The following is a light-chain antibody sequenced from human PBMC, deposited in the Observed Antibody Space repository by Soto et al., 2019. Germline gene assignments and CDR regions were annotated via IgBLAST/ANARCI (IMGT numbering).Light chain of an antibody. CDR2: DVG. CDR3: SSYTSSSTVV. J-gene: IGLJ2*01. CDR1: SSDVGGYNF. V-gene: IGLV2-14*01. Sequence: QSALTQPASVSGSPGQSITISCTGTSSDVGGYNFVSWYQQHPGKAPKLMIYDVGNRPSGVSNRFSGSKSGDTASLTISGLQAEDEDDYYCSSYTSSSTVVFGGGTKGTVL.